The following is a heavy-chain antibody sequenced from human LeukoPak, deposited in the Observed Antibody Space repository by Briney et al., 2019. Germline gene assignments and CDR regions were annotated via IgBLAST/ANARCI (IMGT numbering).Heavy chain of an antibody. CDR1: GFTLSDYY. V-gene: IGHV3-11*01. Sequence: GGSLRLSCAASGFTLSDYYMSWIRHAPGKGLEGVSYSSSSGSTIYYADSVKGRFAISRDNAKNSLYLQMNSLRAEDTAVHYCAGRRDFIDYWGQGTLVTVSS. CDR2: SSSSGSTI. J-gene: IGHJ4*02. D-gene: IGHD3/OR15-3a*01. CDR3: AGRRDFIDY.